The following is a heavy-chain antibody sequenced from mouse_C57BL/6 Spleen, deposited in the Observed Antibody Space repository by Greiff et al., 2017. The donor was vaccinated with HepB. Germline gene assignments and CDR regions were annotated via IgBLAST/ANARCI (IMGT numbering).Heavy chain of an antibody. V-gene: IGHV2-2*01. CDR2: IWSGGST. CDR3: ARRDYSSYYAMDY. J-gene: IGHJ4*01. Sequence: VKLMESGPGLVQPSQSLSITCTVSGFSLTSYGVHWVRQSPGKGLEWLGVIWSGGSTDYNAAFISRLSISKDNSKSQVFFKMNSLQADDTAIYYCARRDYSSYYAMDYWGQGTSVTVSS. D-gene: IGHD2-12*01. CDR1: GFSLTSYG.